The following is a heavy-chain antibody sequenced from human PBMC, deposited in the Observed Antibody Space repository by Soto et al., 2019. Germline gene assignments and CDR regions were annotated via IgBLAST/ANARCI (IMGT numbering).Heavy chain of an antibody. CDR2: INSDGSST. CDR3: ARGVSVATVTPVGH. Sequence: EVQLVESGGGLVQPGGSLRLSCAASGFTFSSYWMHWVRQVPGKGLVWVSRINSDGSSTSYADSVKGRFTISRDNAKNALVLQMNSLRVDATAVYYCARGVSVATVTPVGHWGQGNLGTVSS. J-gene: IGHJ4*02. D-gene: IGHD4-17*01. CDR1: GFTFSSYW. V-gene: IGHV3-74*01.